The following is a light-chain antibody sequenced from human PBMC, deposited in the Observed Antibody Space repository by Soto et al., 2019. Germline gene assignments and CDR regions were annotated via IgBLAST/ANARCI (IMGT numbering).Light chain of an antibody. V-gene: IGKV4-1*01. Sequence: DSVMTQSPDSLAVSLGERATINCKSSQSVLYSSNNKNYLAWYQQKAGQPPNLIIYWASTRKSGVPDRFSGSVSGTDFTLTISSLQAEDVAVYFCHQYYTTPWTFGQGTRVELK. CDR1: QSVLYSSNNKNY. CDR2: WAS. CDR3: HQYYTTPWT. J-gene: IGKJ1*01.